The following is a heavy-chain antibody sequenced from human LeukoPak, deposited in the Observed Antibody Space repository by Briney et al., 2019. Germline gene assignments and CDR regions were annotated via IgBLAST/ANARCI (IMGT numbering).Heavy chain of an antibody. V-gene: IGHV3-48*03. D-gene: IGHD6-13*01. Sequence: GGSLRLPCAASGFTFSSYEMNWARQAPGKGLEWVSYISSSGSTIYYADSVKGRFTISRDNAKNSLYLQMNSLRAEDTAVYYCARVKAALDAFDIWGQGTMVTVSS. CDR2: ISSSGSTI. CDR1: GFTFSSYE. CDR3: ARVKAALDAFDI. J-gene: IGHJ3*02.